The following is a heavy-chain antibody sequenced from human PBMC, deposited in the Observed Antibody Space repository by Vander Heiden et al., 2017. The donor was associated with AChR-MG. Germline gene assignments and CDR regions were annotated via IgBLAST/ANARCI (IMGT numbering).Heavy chain of an antibody. D-gene: IGHD3-22*01. CDR1: GVTFSSYG. J-gene: IGHJ4*02. CDR2: ISSSSSYI. V-gene: IGHV3-21*01. CDR3: ARGIVVVITGILGAPDY. Sequence: EVQLVESGGGLVKPGGSLRLSCAASGVTFSSYGITWVRQAPGKGLEWVSSISSSSSYIYYADSVKGRFTISRDNAKNSLYLQMNSLRAEDTAVYYCARGIVVVITGILGAPDYWGQGTLVTVSS.